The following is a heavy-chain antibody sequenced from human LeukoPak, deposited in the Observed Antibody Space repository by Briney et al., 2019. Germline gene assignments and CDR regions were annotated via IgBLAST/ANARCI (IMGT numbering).Heavy chain of an antibody. Sequence: QTGGSLRLSCAASGFTFSSYEMNWVRQAPGKGLEWVSVIYSGGSTYYADSVKGRFTISRDNSKNTLYLQMNSLRAEDTAVYYCAREGKPSSYYYGMDVWGQGTTVTVSS. CDR2: IYSGGST. CDR1: GFTFSSYE. J-gene: IGHJ6*02. V-gene: IGHV3-66*02. CDR3: AREGKPSSYYYGMDV.